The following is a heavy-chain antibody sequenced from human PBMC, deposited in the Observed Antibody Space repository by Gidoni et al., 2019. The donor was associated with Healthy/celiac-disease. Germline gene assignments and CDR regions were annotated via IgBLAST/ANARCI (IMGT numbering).Heavy chain of an antibody. CDR2: IKQDGSEK. D-gene: IGHD3-3*01. CDR1: GFTFSSYW. V-gene: IGHV3-7*03. J-gene: IGHJ5*02. CDR3: ARDPSLYDFSVDWWFDP. Sequence: EVQLVESGGGLVQPGGSLRLSCAASGFTFSSYWMSWVRQAPGKGLEWVANIKQDGSEKYYVDSVKGRFTISRDNAKNSLYLQMNSLRAEDTAVYYCARDPSLYDFSVDWWFDPWGQGTLVTVSS.